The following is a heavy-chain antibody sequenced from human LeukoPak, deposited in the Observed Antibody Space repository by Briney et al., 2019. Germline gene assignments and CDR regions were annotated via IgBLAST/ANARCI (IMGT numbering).Heavy chain of an antibody. CDR1: GATFSSYA. CDR2: IIPIFGTA. V-gene: IGHV1-69*01. D-gene: IGHD3-22*01. J-gene: IGHJ4*02. Sequence: SVKVSCKASGATFSSYAISWVRQAPGQGLEWVGVIIPIFGTANYAQKFQGRVTITADESTSTAYMELSSLRSEDTAVYYCAHIDSSGYIDYWGQGTLVTVSS. CDR3: AHIDSSGYIDY.